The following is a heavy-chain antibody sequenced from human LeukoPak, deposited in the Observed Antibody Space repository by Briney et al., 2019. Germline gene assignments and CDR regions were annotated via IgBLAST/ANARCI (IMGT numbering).Heavy chain of an antibody. CDR3: ARLFGSGWPGYFYYAMDV. CDR2: AYSDGNT. CDR1: GSTVNSTY. Sequence: GGSLRLSCAASGSTVNSTYISLVRQAPGKGLEWVSVAYSDGNTYYAGSVKGRFTISRDNSKNTLFLQMNSLRAEDTAVYYCARLFGSGWPGYFYYAMDVWGQGTTVAVSS. J-gene: IGHJ6*02. D-gene: IGHD6-19*01. V-gene: IGHV3-66*04.